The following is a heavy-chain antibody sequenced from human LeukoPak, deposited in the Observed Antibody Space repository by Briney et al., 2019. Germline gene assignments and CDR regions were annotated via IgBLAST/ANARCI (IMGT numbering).Heavy chain of an antibody. V-gene: IGHV1-69*13. Sequence: SVTVSCTASGGTFSSYAISWVRQAPGQGLEWMGGIIPIFGTANYAQKFQGRVTITADESTSTAYMELCSLRSEDTAVYYCARLAYGDFPFDYWGQGTLVTVSS. CDR2: IIPIFGTA. CDR3: ARLAYGDFPFDY. J-gene: IGHJ4*02. CDR1: GGTFSSYA. D-gene: IGHD4-17*01.